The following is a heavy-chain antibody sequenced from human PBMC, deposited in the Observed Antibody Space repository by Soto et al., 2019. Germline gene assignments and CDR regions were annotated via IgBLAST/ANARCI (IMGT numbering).Heavy chain of an antibody. CDR2: IIPIFGTA. D-gene: IGHD3-22*01. CDR1: GGTFSSYA. V-gene: IGHV1-69*13. J-gene: IGHJ4*02. CDR3: ARGGYYYDSSGYVVPLVRWYHAAAYLDY. Sequence: ASVKVSCKASGGTFSSYAISWVRQAPGQGLEWMGGIIPIFGTANYAQKFQGRVTITADESTSTAYMELSSLRSEDTAVYYCARGGYYYDSSGYVVPLVRWYHAAAYLDYWGQGTLVTVSS.